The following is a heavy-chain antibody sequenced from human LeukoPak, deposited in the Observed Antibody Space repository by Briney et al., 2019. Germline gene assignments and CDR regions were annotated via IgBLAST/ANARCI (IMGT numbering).Heavy chain of an antibody. J-gene: IGHJ4*02. V-gene: IGHV4-59*08. CDR2: IYYSGST. CDR3: ARHYDSGTYPLDY. CDR1: GGSISSYY. Sequence: SETLSLTCTVSGGSISSYYWSWIRQPPGKGLEWIGYIYYSGSTNYNPSLKSRVTISVDTSNNQFSLKLRSVTAADTAVYYCARHYDSGTYPLDYWGQGTLVTVSS. D-gene: IGHD3-10*01.